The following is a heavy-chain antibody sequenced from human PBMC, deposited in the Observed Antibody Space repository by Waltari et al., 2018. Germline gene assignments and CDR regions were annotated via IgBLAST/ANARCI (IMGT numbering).Heavy chain of an antibody. CDR2: IYSGGTT. CDR1: GDSIRGFY. CDR3: ARGGYGRFYFDY. J-gene: IGHJ4*02. V-gene: IGHV4-59*01. D-gene: IGHD5-18*01. Sequence: QVQLQESGPGLVKPSETLSLTCTVSGDSIRGFYWSWIRQSPGKGLEWIGFIYSGGTTDYYPSLKSRATITVDTSKNQFALEISSVTAADTAVYYCARGGYGRFYFDYWGQGTLVTVSS.